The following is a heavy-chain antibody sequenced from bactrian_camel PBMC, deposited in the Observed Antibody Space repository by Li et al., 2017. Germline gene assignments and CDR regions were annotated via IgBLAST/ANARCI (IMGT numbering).Heavy chain of an antibody. CDR2: IGKDGTT. V-gene: IGHV3S53*01. J-gene: IGHJ4*01. Sequence: HVQLVESGGGSVQAGGSLRLSCAASGVTISNLCMGWYRQIPGKERDWVAAIGKDGTTTYADSVKGRFSISQDSAKNTIYLQMNNLKPEYTAMYYCAADYRATSRLCIAAVATVLGVRGHGTQVTVS. D-gene: IGHD3*01. CDR3: AADYRATSRLCIAAVATVLGV. CDR1: GVTISNLC.